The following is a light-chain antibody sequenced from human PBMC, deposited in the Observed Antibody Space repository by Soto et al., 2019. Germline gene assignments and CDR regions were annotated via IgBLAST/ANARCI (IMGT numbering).Light chain of an antibody. V-gene: IGKV1-5*01. CDR2: DAS. CDR3: QQYKTKAT. Sequence: DIQMTQSPSTLSASVGDRVTITCRASQSISSWLAWYQQKPGKAPKLLIYDASSLESGVPSRFSGSGSGTEFTLTISSLQPDDFATYYCQQYKTKATFGQGTKVDIK. CDR1: QSISSW. J-gene: IGKJ2*01.